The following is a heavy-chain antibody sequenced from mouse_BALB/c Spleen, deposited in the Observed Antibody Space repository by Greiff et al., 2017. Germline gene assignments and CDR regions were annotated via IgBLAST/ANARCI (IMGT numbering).Heavy chain of an antibody. V-gene: IGHV1-69*01. CDR3: VRRRGEDYAMDY. CDR1: GYTFTDYW. CDR2: IDTSDSYT. Sequence: QVQLQQPGAELVMPGASVKMSCKASGYTFTDYWMHWVKQRPGQGLEWIGAIDTSDSYTSYNQKFKGKATLTVDESSSTAYMQLSSLTSEDSAVYYCVRRRGEDYAMDYWGQGASGT. J-gene: IGHJ4*01. D-gene: IGHD2-13*01.